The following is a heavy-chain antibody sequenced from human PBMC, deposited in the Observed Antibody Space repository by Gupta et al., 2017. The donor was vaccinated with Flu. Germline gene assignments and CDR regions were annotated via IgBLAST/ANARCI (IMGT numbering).Heavy chain of an antibody. CDR1: GFTFSSYW. CDR3: ARARSYGSLGRTFDY. J-gene: IGHJ4*02. CDR2: IKQDGSEK. Sequence: EVQLVESGGGLVQPGGSLRLSCAASGFTFSSYWMSWVRQAPGKGLEWVANIKQDGSEKYYVDSVKGRFTISRDNAKNSLYLQMNSLRAEDTAVYYCARARSYGSLGRTFDYWGQGTLVTVSS. V-gene: IGHV3-7*01. D-gene: IGHD1-26*01.